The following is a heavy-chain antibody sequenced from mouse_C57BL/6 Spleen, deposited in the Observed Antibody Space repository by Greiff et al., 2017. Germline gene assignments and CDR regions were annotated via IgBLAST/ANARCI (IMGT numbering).Heavy chain of an antibody. CDR1: GFTFSSYT. CDR2: ISGGGGNT. CDR3: ARHDYYGGAWFAY. D-gene: IGHD1-1*01. V-gene: IGHV5-9*01. J-gene: IGHJ3*01. Sequence: EVMLVESGGGLVKPGGSLKLSCAASGFTFSSYTMSWVRQTPEKRLEWVATISGGGGNTYYPDSVKGRFTISRENAKNTLYLQMSSLRSEDTALYYFARHDYYGGAWFAYWGQGTLVTVSA.